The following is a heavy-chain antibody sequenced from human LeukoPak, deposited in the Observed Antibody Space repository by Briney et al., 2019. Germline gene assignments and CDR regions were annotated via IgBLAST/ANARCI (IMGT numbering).Heavy chain of an antibody. Sequence: SQTLSLTCTVSGGSISSGDYYWSWIRQPPGKGLEWIGEINHSGSTNYNPSLKSRVTISVDTSKNQFSLKLSSVTAADTAVYYCARGRDRRWYSCNFDYWGQGTLVTVSS. J-gene: IGHJ4*02. V-gene: IGHV4-30-4*01. D-gene: IGHD2-15*01. CDR3: ARGRDRRWYSCNFDY. CDR2: INHSGST. CDR1: GGSISSGDYY.